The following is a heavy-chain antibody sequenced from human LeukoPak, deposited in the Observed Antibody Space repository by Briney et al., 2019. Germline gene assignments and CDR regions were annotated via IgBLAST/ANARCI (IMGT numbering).Heavy chain of an antibody. CDR3: ARVGYSSGWYPFGDAFDI. D-gene: IGHD6-19*01. V-gene: IGHV3-30-3*01. Sequence: QPGGSLRLSCAASGFTFSSYAMHWVRQAPGKGLEWVAVISYDGSNKYYADSVKGRFTISRDNSKNTLYLQMNSLRAEDTAVYYCARVGYSSGWYPFGDAFDIWGQGTMVTVSS. J-gene: IGHJ3*02. CDR1: GFTFSSYA. CDR2: ISYDGSNK.